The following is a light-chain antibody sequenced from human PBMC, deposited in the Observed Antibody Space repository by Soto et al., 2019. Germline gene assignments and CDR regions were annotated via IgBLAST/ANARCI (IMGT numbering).Light chain of an antibody. Sequence: QSVLTQPPSVSATLGQRVTMSCSGSNSNIGSNALNWYQQLSGAAPKLLIYTNTQRRSGVPDRFSASKSGTAASLAISGLQSEDEAQYYCAAWDDTLKQYVFGSGTKVTVL. CDR3: AAWDDTLKQYV. CDR1: NSNIGSNA. V-gene: IGLV1-44*01. J-gene: IGLJ1*01. CDR2: TNT.